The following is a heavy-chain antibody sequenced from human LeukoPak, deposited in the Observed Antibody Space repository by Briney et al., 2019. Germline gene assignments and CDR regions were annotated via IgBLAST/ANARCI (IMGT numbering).Heavy chain of an antibody. D-gene: IGHD6-25*01. J-gene: IGHJ4*02. Sequence: PGGSLRLSCAASGFTFSSYWMHWVRQAPGKGLVWVSRINSDGSSTNYADSVKGRFTISRDNAKNTLYLQINSLRAEDTAVYYCASPIAAAGPYYFDYWGQGTLVTVSS. V-gene: IGHV3-74*01. CDR1: GFTFSSYW. CDR2: INSDGSST. CDR3: ASPIAAAGPYYFDY.